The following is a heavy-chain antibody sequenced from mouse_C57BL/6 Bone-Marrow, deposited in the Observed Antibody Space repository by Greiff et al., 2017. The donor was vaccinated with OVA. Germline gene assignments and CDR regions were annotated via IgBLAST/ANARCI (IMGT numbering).Heavy chain of an antibody. D-gene: IGHD1-1*01. V-gene: IGHV5-6*01. Sequence: EVKLVESGGDLVKPGGSLKLSCAASGFTFSSYGMSWVRQTPDKRLEWVATISSGGSYTYSPDSVKGRFTISRDNAKNTLYLQMSSLKSEDTAMYYCARHSRYYYGSSRDWYFDVWGTGTTVTVSS. CDR1: GFTFSSYG. CDR2: ISSGGSYT. J-gene: IGHJ1*03. CDR3: ARHSRYYYGSSRDWYFDV.